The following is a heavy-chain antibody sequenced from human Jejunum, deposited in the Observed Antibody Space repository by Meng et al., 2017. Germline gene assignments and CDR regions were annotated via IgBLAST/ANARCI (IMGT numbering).Heavy chain of an antibody. V-gene: IGHV3-7*01. D-gene: IGHD3-10*01. CDR3: ASSFGSGSYRVAYFNY. CDR2: IKPDGGET. J-gene: IGHJ4*02. Sequence: GESLKISCAASESSFSSYWINWVRQAPAQGLEWVANIKPDGGETYYVDSVKGRFTISRDNAKNSLYLQMNSLRGEDTAVYYCASSFGSGSYRVAYFNYWGQGTLVTVSS. CDR1: ESSFSSYW.